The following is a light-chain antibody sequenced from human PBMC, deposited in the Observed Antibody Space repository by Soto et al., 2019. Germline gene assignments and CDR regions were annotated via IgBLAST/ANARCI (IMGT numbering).Light chain of an antibody. CDR1: QSVNNNY. J-gene: IGKJ3*01. CDR3: QQYGTSPFT. V-gene: IGKV3-20*01. CDR2: GTS. Sequence: EIVLTQSPGTLSLSPGERATLSCRASQSVNNNYLAWYQQKPGQAPRLLISGTSNRATGIPDRFSGSGSVTDFTLAISRLEPEDFAVYYCQQYGTSPFTFGPATKVDLK.